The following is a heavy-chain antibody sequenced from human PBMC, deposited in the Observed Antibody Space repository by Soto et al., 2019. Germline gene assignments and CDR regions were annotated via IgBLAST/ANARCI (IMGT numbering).Heavy chain of an antibody. CDR1: GFTFSDYY. J-gene: IGHJ4*02. CDR3: ARHGSYCFDD. CDR2: ITSSSTYT. Sequence: GGSLRLSCAASGFTFSDYYMSWIRQSPGKGLEWVSYITSSSTYTNYADSVRGRFTISRDNGKNSLYLQMNSLRAEDTAVYYCARHGSYCFDDWGQGTLVTVSS. V-gene: IGHV3-11*06. D-gene: IGHD1-26*01.